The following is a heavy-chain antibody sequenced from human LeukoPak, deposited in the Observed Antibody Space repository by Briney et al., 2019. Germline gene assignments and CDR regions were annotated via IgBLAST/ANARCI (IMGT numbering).Heavy chain of an antibody. V-gene: IGHV6-1*01. Sequence: SQTLSLTCAISGDRVSSNSAAWNWIRQSPSRGLEWLGRTYYRSKWYNDYAVSAKSRITINPDTSKNQFSLQLNSVTPEDTAVYYCARGGTEQLVPAYYYYYYMDVWGKGTTVTVSS. CDR3: ARGGTEQLVPAYYYYYYMDV. D-gene: IGHD6-13*01. CDR2: TYYRSKWYN. J-gene: IGHJ6*03. CDR1: GDRVSSNSAA.